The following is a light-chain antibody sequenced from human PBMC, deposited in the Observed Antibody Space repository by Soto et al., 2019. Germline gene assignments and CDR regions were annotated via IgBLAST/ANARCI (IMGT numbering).Light chain of an antibody. Sequence: QSALTQPRSVSGSPGQSVTISCTGTSSDVGGYYYVSWYQQHPGKAPKLMIYDVSKRPSGVPDRFSGSKSGNTASRTISGLQAEYEADYSCCSYAGSYTVVFGGGTKLTVL. J-gene: IGLJ2*01. CDR3: CSYAGSYTVV. CDR2: DVS. V-gene: IGLV2-11*01. CDR1: SSDVGGYYY.